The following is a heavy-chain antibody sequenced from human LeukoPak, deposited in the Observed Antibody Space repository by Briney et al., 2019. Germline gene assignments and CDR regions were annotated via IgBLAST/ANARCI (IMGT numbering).Heavy chain of an antibody. CDR1: GYTFTSYG. J-gene: IGHJ6*03. CDR2: ISAYNGNT. Sequence: ASVKVSCKASGYTFTSYGISWVRQAPGQGLEWMGWISAYNGNTNYAQKLQGRVTMTTDTSTSTAYMELRSLRSDDTAVYYCARGSGGSGWTYYYYYYMDVWGKGTTVTVSS. V-gene: IGHV1-18*01. D-gene: IGHD6-19*01. CDR3: ARGSGGSGWTYYYYYYMDV.